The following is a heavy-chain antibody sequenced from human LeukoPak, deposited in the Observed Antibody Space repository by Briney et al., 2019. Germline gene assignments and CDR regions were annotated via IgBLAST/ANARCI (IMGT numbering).Heavy chain of an antibody. V-gene: IGHV3-15*01. CDR1: GFTFSNAW. D-gene: IGHD3-3*01. J-gene: IGHJ4*02. Sequence: AGGSLRLSCAASGFTFSNAWMSWVRQAPGKGLEWVGRIKSKTDGGTTDYAAPVKGRFTISRDDSKNTLYLQMNSLKTEDTAVYYCTTGFLEWFNFDYWGQGTLVTVSS. CDR2: IKSKTDGGTT. CDR3: TTGFLEWFNFDY.